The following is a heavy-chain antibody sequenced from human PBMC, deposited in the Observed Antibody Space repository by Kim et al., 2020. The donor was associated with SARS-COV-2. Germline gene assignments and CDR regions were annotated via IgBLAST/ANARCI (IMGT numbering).Heavy chain of an antibody. J-gene: IGHJ4*02. V-gene: IGHV3-30*18. CDR3: AKDSYPFRGIAVATDY. Sequence: GGSLRLSCAASGFTFSSYGMHWVRQAPGKGLEWVAVISYDGSNKYYADSVKGRFTISRDNSKNTLYLQMNSLRAEDTAVYYCAKDSYPFRGIAVATDYWGQGTLVTVSS. D-gene: IGHD6-19*01. CDR1: GFTFSSYG. CDR2: ISYDGSNK.